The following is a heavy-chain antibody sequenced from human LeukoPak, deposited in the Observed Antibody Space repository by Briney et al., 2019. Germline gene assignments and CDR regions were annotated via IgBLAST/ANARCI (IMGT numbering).Heavy chain of an antibody. CDR3: ARGDIAARPGAFDI. CDR2: IYYSGST. J-gene: IGHJ3*02. D-gene: IGHD6-6*01. V-gene: IGHV4-59*08. Sequence: SETLSLTCTVSGGSISSYYWSWIRQPPGKGLEWIGYIYYSGSTNYNPSLKSRVTISVDTSKNQFSLKLSSVTAADTAVYYCARGDIAARPGAFDIWGQGTMVTVSS. CDR1: GGSISSYY.